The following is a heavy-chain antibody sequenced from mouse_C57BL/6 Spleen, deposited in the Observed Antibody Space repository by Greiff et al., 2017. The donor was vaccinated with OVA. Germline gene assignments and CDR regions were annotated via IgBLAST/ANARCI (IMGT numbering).Heavy chain of an antibody. V-gene: IGHV5-4*01. CDR3: ARDEKYLFDY. D-gene: IGHD5-1*01. J-gene: IGHJ2*01. Sequence: EVQLQQSGGGLVKPGGSLKLSCAASGFTFSSYAMSWVRQTPEKRLEWVATISDGGSYTYYPDNVKGRFTISRDNAKNNLYLQMSHLKSEDTAMYYCARDEKYLFDYWGQGTTLTVSS. CDR1: GFTFSSYA. CDR2: ISDGGSYT.